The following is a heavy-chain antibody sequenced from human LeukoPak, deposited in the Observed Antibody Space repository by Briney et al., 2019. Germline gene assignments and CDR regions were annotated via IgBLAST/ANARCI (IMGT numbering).Heavy chain of an antibody. CDR2: INHSGST. V-gene: IGHV4-34*01. CDR1: GGSFSGYY. CDR3: ARGRIAAAGTVPNYFDY. J-gene: IGHJ4*02. Sequence: SETLSLTCAVYGGSFSGYYWSWIRQPPGKGLEWIGEINHSGSTNYNPSLKSRVTISVDTSKNQFSLKLSSVTAADTAMYYCARGRIAAAGTVPNYFDYWGQGTLVTVSS. D-gene: IGHD6-13*01.